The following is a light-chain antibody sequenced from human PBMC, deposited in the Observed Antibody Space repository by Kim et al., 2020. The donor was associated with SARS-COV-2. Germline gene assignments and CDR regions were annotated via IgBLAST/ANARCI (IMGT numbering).Light chain of an antibody. Sequence: SRGEQASHSCRASQSVSSNYFAWYHQKPGRAPRRLIYAASSRATGIPDRFSGSGSQTNFTLTINGLEPEDFALYYCQQYGTSTGYTFGQGTKLEI. J-gene: IGKJ2*01. CDR2: AAS. V-gene: IGKV3-20*01. CDR3: QQYGTSTGYT. CDR1: QSVSSNY.